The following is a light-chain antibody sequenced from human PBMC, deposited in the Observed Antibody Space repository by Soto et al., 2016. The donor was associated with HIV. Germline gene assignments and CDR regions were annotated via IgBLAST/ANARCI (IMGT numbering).Light chain of an antibody. CDR2: AAS. Sequence: AIRMAQSPSSFSASTGDRVTITCRASQDIGSYLAWYQQKPGKAPNLLIYAASTLQSGVPSRLSGSGSGTDFTLTISCLQSEDFATYYCQQYYSYPLTFGPGTKVDLK. V-gene: IGKV1-8*01. J-gene: IGKJ3*01. CDR3: QQYYSYPLT. CDR1: QDIGSY.